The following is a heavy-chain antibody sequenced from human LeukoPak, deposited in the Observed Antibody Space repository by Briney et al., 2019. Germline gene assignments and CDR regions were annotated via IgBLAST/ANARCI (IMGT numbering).Heavy chain of an antibody. Sequence: ASVKVSCKASGNTFTGYYMHWVRQAPGQGLEWMGWINPNSGGTNYAQKFQGRVTMTRDTSISTAYMELSRLRSDDTAVYYCARELRIWSSHFDYWGQGTLVTVSS. CDR2: INPNSGGT. V-gene: IGHV1-2*02. CDR3: ARELRIWSSHFDY. J-gene: IGHJ4*02. D-gene: IGHD2-15*01. CDR1: GNTFTGYY.